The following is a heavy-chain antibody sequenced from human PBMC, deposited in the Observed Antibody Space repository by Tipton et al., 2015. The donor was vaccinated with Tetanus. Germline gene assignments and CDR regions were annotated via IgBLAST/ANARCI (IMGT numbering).Heavy chain of an antibody. J-gene: IGHJ4*02. Sequence: TLSLTCTVSGGSISSYYWSWIRQPPGKGLEWIGYIYYSGSTNYNPSLKSRVTISVDTSKNQFSLKLSSVTAADTAVYYCARGGGMTTVTPERFVHWGQGTLVTVSS. V-gene: IGHV4-59*01. D-gene: IGHD4-17*01. CDR1: GGSISSYY. CDR3: ARGGGMTTVTPERFVH. CDR2: IYYSGST.